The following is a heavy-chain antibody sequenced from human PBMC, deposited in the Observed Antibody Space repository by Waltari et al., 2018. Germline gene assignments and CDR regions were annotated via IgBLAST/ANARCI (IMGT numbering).Heavy chain of an antibody. D-gene: IGHD1-20*01. CDR3: AKDLTGWGAFDI. CDR2: LSGSPSLK. CDR1: GFSFSNYD. J-gene: IGHJ3*02. V-gene: IGHV3-23*01. Sequence: EVQLLESGGDLVQPGGSLRLSCIASGFSFSNYDMNWVRQAPGKGMEWGSLLSGSPSLKDYADSVKGRFTISRENSKNTLFLQMNSLRADDTAVYYCAKDLTGWGAFDIWGQGTMVTVSS.